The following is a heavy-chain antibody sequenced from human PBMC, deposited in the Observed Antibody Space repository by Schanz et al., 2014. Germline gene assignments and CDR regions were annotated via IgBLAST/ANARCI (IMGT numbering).Heavy chain of an antibody. D-gene: IGHD3-10*01. Sequence: ESGGGVVQTGGSLRLSCAASGFPFSSSALHWVRQAPGKGLEWVAVISYDGVNTYYADSVKGRFTISRDNSKNALYLQMNSLRGEDTAVYYCASPALVQGLMPEYYFDYWGQGTLXTVSS. CDR1: GFPFSSSA. CDR2: ISYDGVNT. J-gene: IGHJ4*02. V-gene: IGHV3-30-3*01. CDR3: ASPALVQGLMPEYYFDY.